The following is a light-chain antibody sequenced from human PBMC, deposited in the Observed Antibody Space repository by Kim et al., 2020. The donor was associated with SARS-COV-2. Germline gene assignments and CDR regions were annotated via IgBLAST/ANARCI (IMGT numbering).Light chain of an antibody. CDR1: SRNVGGYNY. V-gene: IGLV2-14*03. CDR2: DVS. Sequence: SITISCTGTSRNVGGYNYVSWYQQHPGKAPKLMIYDVSNRPSGVSNRFSGSKSGNTASLTISGLQAEDEADYYCNSYTSSSTLVFGGGTQLTVL. CDR3: NSYTSSSTLV. J-gene: IGLJ2*01.